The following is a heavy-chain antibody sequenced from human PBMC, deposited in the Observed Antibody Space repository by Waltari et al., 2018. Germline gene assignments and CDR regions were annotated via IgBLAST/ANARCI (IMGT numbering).Heavy chain of an antibody. CDR1: GGSISSYY. Sequence: QVQLQESGPGLVKPSETLSLTCTVSGGSISSYYWSWIRQPPGKGLEWIGYIYYSGSTNYNPSLKSRGTISVDTSKNQFSLKLSSVTAADTAVYYCARSPFWGGDNWFDPWGQGTLVTVSS. D-gene: IGHD3-16*01. CDR2: IYYSGST. J-gene: IGHJ5*02. V-gene: IGHV4-59*01. CDR3: ARSPFWGGDNWFDP.